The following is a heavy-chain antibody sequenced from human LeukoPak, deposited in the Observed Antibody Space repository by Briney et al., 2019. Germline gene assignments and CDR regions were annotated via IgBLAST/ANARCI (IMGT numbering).Heavy chain of an antibody. Sequence: GASVKVSCKASGGTFSSYAISWVRQAPGQGLEWMGWISAYNGNANYAQKLQGRVTMTTDTSTSTAYMELRSLRSDDTAVYYCARVGGGAKDFDYWGQGTLVTVSS. J-gene: IGHJ4*02. CDR1: GGTFSSYA. CDR2: ISAYNGNA. V-gene: IGHV1-18*01. D-gene: IGHD1-26*01. CDR3: ARVGGGAKDFDY.